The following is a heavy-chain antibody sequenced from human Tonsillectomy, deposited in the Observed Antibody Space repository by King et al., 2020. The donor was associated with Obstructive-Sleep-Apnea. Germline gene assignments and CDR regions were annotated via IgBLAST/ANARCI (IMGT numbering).Heavy chain of an antibody. CDR3: ARVWSTVVTNDAFDI. V-gene: IGHV4-59*01. Sequence: VQLQESGPGLVKPSETLSLTCTVSGGSISSYSWTWIRQPPGKGLEWFGYIYNTGSTNYNPSLKSRVTISIDTSKNQFSLKLRYVTAADTAVYYCARVWSTVVTNDAFDIWGQGTMVTVSS. J-gene: IGHJ3*02. CDR2: IYNTGST. D-gene: IGHD4-23*01. CDR1: GGSISSYS.